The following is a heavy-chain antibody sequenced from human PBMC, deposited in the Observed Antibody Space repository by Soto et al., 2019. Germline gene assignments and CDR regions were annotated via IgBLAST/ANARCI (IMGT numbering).Heavy chain of an antibody. CDR2: ISSDGSND. CDR1: GFTFRNYA. V-gene: IGHV3-30*04. J-gene: IGHJ6*02. Sequence: QVQLVESGGGVVQPGRSLRLSCAASGFTFRNYAMHWVRQAPAKGLEWEAAISSDGSNDYYADSVKGRFTISRDDSRDSLYLQLNSLKAEDTALYFCARGSRYGMDVWGQGTTVTVSS. CDR3: ARGSRYGMDV.